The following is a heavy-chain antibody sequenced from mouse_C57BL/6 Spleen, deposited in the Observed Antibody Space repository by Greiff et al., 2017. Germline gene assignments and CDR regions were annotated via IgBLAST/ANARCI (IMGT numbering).Heavy chain of an antibody. CDR1: GYSITSGYY. J-gene: IGHJ3*01. CDR3: ARAQTAQGAY. D-gene: IGHD3-2*02. CDR2: ISYDGSN. Sequence: VQLKESGPGLVKPSQSLSLTCSVTGYSITSGYYWNWIRQFPGNKLEWMGYISYDGSNNYNPSLKNRISITRDTSKNQFFLKLNSVTTEDTATYYCARAQTAQGAYWGQGTLVTVSA. V-gene: IGHV3-6*01.